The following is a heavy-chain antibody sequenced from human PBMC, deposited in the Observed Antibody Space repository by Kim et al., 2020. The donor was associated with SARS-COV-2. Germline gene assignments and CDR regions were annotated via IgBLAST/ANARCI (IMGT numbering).Heavy chain of an antibody. Sequence: SVKVSCKASGGTFSSYTISWVRQAPGQGLEWMGRIIPILGIANYAQKFQGRVTITADKSTSTAYMELSSLRSEDTAVYYCARAPGIAGPNWFDPWGQGTLVTVSS. V-gene: IGHV1-69*02. D-gene: IGHD6-13*01. CDR2: IIPILGIA. CDR1: GGTFSSYT. CDR3: ARAPGIAGPNWFDP. J-gene: IGHJ5*02.